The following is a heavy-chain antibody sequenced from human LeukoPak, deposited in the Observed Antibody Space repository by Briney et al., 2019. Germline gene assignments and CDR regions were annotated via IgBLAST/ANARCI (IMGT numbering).Heavy chain of an antibody. Sequence: SETLSLTCAVYGGSFSGYYWSWIRQPPGKGLEWIGEINHSGSTNYNPSLKSRVTISVDTSKNQFSLKLSSGPAADTAVYFCARGKGYNSFDYWGQGTLVTVSS. CDR1: GGSFSGYY. J-gene: IGHJ4*02. D-gene: IGHD5-24*01. CDR3: ARGKGYNSFDY. CDR2: INHSGST. V-gene: IGHV4-34*01.